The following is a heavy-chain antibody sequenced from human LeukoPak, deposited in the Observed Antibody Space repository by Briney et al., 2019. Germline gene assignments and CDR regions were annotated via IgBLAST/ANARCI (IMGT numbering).Heavy chain of an antibody. D-gene: IGHD6-19*01. CDR1: GGTFSSYA. Sequence: ASVKVSCKASGGTFSSYAISWVRQAPGQGLEWMGRIIPILGIANYAQKFQGRVTITADESTSTAYMELSSLRSEDTGVYYCAREKRSIAVAGRYAFDIWGQGTMVTVSS. CDR3: AREKRSIAVAGRYAFDI. CDR2: IIPILGIA. J-gene: IGHJ3*02. V-gene: IGHV1-69*04.